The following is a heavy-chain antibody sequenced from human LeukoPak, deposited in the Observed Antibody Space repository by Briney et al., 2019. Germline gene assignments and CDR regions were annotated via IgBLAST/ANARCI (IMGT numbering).Heavy chain of an antibody. CDR2: INPSGGTT. J-gene: IGHJ5*02. V-gene: IGHV1-46*01. CDR1: GYTFTDYY. D-gene: IGHD3-3*01. CDR3: ARDLAIIVLLGTSPMGWFDP. Sequence: ASVKVSCKASGYTFTDYYVHWVRPAPGQGLGWMGIINPSGGTTNYAQKFQGRLTMTRDTSTSTVYMELSRLRSEDTAVYYCARDLAIIVLLGTSPMGWFDPWGQGTLVTVSS.